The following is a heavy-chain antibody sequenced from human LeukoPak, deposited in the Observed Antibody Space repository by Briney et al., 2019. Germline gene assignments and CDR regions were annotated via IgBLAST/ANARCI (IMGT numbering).Heavy chain of an antibody. CDR3: ARVLSGSYVANWFDP. CDR1: GFTFSDYY. D-gene: IGHD1-26*01. Sequence: PGGSLRLSCAASGFTFSDYYMTWIRQAPGKGLEGVSYISSSGSSIYYADSVKGRFTSSRDNSKNTLYLQMNSLRAEDTAVYYCARVLSGSYVANWFDPWGQGTLVTVSS. J-gene: IGHJ5*02. CDR2: ISSSGSSI. V-gene: IGHV3-11*01.